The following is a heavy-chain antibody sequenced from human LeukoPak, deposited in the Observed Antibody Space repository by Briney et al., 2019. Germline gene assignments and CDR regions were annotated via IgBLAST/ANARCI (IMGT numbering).Heavy chain of an antibody. D-gene: IGHD1-14*01. J-gene: IGHJ3*02. CDR2: IWYDGSNK. Sequence: GGSLRLSCAASGFTFSNYGMHWVRQAPGKGLEWVAVIWYDGSNKYYADSVKGRFTISRDNSKNTQHLQMNSLRAEDTAVYFCARYSSNTVTTGAFDIWGQGTMVTVSS. CDR1: GFTFSNYG. CDR3: ARYSSNTVTTGAFDI. V-gene: IGHV3-33*01.